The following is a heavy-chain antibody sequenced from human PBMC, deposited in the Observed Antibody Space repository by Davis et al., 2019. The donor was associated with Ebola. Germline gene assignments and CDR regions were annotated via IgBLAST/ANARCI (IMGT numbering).Heavy chain of an antibody. D-gene: IGHD2-21*01. Sequence: ASVKVSCKASGGTFSSYAISWVRQAPGQGLEWMGWISAYNGNTNYAQKLQGRVTMTTDTSTSTAYMELTSLRIDDTAVYYCARGYSPKCRTGDCVNDYWGQGTLVTVSS. V-gene: IGHV1-18*01. CDR3: ARGYSPKCRTGDCVNDY. J-gene: IGHJ4*02. CDR2: ISAYNGNT. CDR1: GGTFSSYA.